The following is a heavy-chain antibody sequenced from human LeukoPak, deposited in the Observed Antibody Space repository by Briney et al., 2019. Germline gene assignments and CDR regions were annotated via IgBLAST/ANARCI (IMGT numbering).Heavy chain of an antibody. V-gene: IGHV3-23*01. J-gene: IGHJ4*02. CDR1: EFTVSSNF. CDR3: AKSRAIDH. D-gene: IGHD3-10*01. CDR2: ISGSGGRT. Sequence: PGGSLRLSCAASEFTVSSNFISWVRQAPRKGLEWVSLISGSGGRTYYADSVKGRFTISRDNSKNTLYLQMNSLRAEDTAVYYCAKSRAIDHWGQGTLVTVSS.